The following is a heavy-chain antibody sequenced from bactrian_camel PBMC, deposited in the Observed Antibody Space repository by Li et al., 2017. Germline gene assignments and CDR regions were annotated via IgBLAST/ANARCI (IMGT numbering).Heavy chain of an antibody. CDR1: GFTFSSYW. CDR2: INKGGATT. Sequence: HVQLVESGGGLVQPGGSLRLSCAASGFTFSSYWMYWVRQAPGKGLEWVSSINKGGATTYYADSVKGRFTISRDLATNTLYLQLNGLKTEDTAMYYCAASQSVQWLLPNDYWARGPRSPSP. J-gene: IGHJ4*01. V-gene: IGHV3S1*01. D-gene: IGHD2*01.